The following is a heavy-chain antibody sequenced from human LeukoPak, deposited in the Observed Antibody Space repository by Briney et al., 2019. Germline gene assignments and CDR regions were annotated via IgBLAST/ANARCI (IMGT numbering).Heavy chain of an antibody. CDR3: AKDGGYCSGGSCYSSFDY. Sequence: GGSLRLSCAASGFTFSSYEMNWVRQAPGKGLEWVSYISSSGSTIYYADSVKGRFTISRDNSKNTLYLQMNSLRAEDTAVYYCAKDGGYCSGGSCYSSFDYWGQGTLVTVSS. D-gene: IGHD2-15*01. CDR1: GFTFSSYE. J-gene: IGHJ4*02. CDR2: ISSSGSTI. V-gene: IGHV3-48*03.